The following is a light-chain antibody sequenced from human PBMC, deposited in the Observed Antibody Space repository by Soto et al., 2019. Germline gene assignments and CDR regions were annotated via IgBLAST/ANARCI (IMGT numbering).Light chain of an antibody. CDR3: KQSYSTPSWT. V-gene: IGKV1-39*01. Sequence: DIPMTQSPSSLSASVGDRVTITCRASQSISSYLNWYQQKPGKAPKLLIYAASSLQSGVPSRFSGSGSGTDFTLTISSLQPEDFATYYCKQSYSTPSWTFGQGTKVEIK. CDR1: QSISSY. CDR2: AAS. J-gene: IGKJ1*01.